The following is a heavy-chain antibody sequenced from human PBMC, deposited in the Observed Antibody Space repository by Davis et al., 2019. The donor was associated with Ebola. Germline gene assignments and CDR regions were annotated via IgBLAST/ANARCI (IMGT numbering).Heavy chain of an antibody. V-gene: IGHV3-66*01. CDR1: GFTVSSNY. CDR2: IYSGGST. CDR3: AVNYYYYYGMDV. Sequence: GESLKISCAASGFTVSSNYMSWVRQAPGKGLEWVSVIYSGGSTYYADSVKGRFTISRDNSKNTLYLQMSSLRAEDTAVYYCAVNYYYYYGMDVWGQGTTVTVSS. J-gene: IGHJ6*02.